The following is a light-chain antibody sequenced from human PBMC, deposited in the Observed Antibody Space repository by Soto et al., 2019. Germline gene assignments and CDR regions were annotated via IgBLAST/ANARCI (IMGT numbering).Light chain of an antibody. V-gene: IGLV1-44*01. Sequence: QSVLTQPPSASGTPGQRVTISCFGSSSNIGSNTVNWYQQLPGTAPKLLIYNNNQRPSGVPDRFSGSKSGTSASLAISGLQSEDEADYYCAAWDDSLNGSYVFGTGTKLTVL. CDR3: AAWDDSLNGSYV. J-gene: IGLJ1*01. CDR1: SSNIGSNT. CDR2: NNN.